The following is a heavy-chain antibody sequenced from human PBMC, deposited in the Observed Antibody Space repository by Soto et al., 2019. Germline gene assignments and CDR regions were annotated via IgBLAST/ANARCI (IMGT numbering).Heavy chain of an antibody. D-gene: IGHD5-18*01. Sequence: SETLSLTCTVSGGSISSGGYSWSWIRQPPGKGLEWIGYIYHSGSTYYNPSLKSRVTISVDRSKNQFSLKLSSVTAADTAVYYCASTDTAMVHFDYWGQGTLVTVSS. CDR3: ASTDTAMVHFDY. V-gene: IGHV4-30-2*01. J-gene: IGHJ4*02. CDR1: GGSISSGGYS. CDR2: IYHSGST.